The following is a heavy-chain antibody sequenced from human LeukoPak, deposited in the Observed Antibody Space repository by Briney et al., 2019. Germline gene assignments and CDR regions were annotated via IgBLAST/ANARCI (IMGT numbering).Heavy chain of an antibody. CDR2: ISSGGGTI. Sequence: AGSLRLSCAASGFTFSSYSINWVRQAPGKGLEWVSYISSGGGTIYYADSVKGRFTISRDNAKNSLYLQMNSLRDEDTAVYYCARDLSSTWYFFAYWGQGTLVTVSS. CDR3: ARDLSSTWYFFAY. J-gene: IGHJ4*02. D-gene: IGHD6-13*01. V-gene: IGHV3-48*02. CDR1: GFTFSSYS.